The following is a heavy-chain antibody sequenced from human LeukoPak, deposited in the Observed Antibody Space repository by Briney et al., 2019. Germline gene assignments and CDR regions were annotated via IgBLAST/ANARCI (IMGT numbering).Heavy chain of an antibody. CDR1: GFTFSSYA. CDR3: AKDRRGDYYDSSGYSTDAFDI. Sequence: GGSLRLSCAASGFTFSSYAMSWVRQAPGKGLEWVSAISGSGGSTYYADSVKGRFTISRDNSKNTLYLQMNSLRAEDTAVYYCAKDRRGDYYDSSGYSTDAFDIWGQGTLVTVSS. J-gene: IGHJ3*02. CDR2: ISGSGGST. D-gene: IGHD3-22*01. V-gene: IGHV3-23*01.